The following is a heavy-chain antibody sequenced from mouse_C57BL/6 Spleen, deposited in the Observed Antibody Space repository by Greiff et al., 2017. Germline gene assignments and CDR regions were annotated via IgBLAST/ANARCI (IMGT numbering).Heavy chain of an antibody. J-gene: IGHJ2*01. V-gene: IGHV1-80*01. CDR3: ARSEIYDGYYRYFDD. CDR2: IYPGDGDT. Sequence: VQLQQSGAELVKPGASVKISCKASGYAFSSYWMNWVKQRPGKGLEWIGQIYPGDGDTNYNGKFKGKATLTADKSSITAYMQLSSLTSEDSAVYFCARSEIYDGYYRYFDDWGQGTTLTVSS. D-gene: IGHD2-3*01. CDR1: GYAFSSYW.